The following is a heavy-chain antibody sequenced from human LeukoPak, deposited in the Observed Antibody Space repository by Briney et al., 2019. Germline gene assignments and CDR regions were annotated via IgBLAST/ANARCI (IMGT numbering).Heavy chain of an antibody. CDR2: IIPILGIA. V-gene: IGHV1-69*04. J-gene: IGHJ4*02. D-gene: IGHD1-26*01. Sequence: GSPVKVSCKASGGTFSSYAISWVRQAPGQGLEWMGRIIPILGIANYAQKFQGRVTITADKSTSTAYMELSSLRSEDTAVYYCAEGRSGSYYVDYWGQGTLVTVSS. CDR1: GGTFSSYA. CDR3: AEGRSGSYYVDY.